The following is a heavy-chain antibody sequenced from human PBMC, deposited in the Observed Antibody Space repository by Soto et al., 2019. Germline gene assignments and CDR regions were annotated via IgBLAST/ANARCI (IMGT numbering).Heavy chain of an antibody. D-gene: IGHD1-26*01. CDR2: IYYSGST. V-gene: IGHV4-39*01. J-gene: IGHJ6*02. CDR1: GGSISSSSYY. Sequence: QLQLQESGPGLVKPSETLSLTCTVSGGSISSSSYYWGWIRQPPGKGLEWIGSIYYSGSTYYNPSLKSRVTISVDTSKNQFSLKLSSVTAADTAVYYCARHVYEWELLSTTTTGFYYYYGMDVWGQGTTVTVSS. CDR3: ARHVYEWELLSTTTTGFYYYYGMDV.